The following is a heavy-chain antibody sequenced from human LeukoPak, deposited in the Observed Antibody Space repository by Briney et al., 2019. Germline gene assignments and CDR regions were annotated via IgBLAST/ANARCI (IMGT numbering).Heavy chain of an antibody. D-gene: IGHD4-11*01. CDR1: GFTFSAYG. Sequence: GGSLRLSCAASGFTFSAYGMQWVRQAPGKGLEWVAVISNDGDNKCYANSVKGRFTISRDSSKNTLYLQMNSLRPEDTAVYSCAKDLTTLFLASDVWGLGTMVTVSS. CDR3: AKDLTTLFLASDV. CDR2: ISNDGDNK. J-gene: IGHJ3*01. V-gene: IGHV3-30*18.